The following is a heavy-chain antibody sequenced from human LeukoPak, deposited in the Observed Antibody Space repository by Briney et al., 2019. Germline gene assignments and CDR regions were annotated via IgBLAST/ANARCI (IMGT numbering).Heavy chain of an antibody. D-gene: IGHD6-13*01. J-gene: IGHJ4*02. CDR2: ISHSGST. CDR1: NDSFSSYY. Sequence: SETLSLTCTVSNDSFSSYYWSWIRQPPGKGLEWIGYISHSGSTNYNPSLKSRLTISVGASRNQLFLELSSVTPADTAVYYCAGQGLGSSWFYHGGFYYCDSWGQGTLVTVS. V-gene: IGHV4-59*01. CDR3: AGQGLGSSWFYHGGFYYCDS.